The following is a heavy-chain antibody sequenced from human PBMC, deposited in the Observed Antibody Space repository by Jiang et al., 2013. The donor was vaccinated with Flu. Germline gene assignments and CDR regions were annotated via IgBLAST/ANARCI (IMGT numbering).Heavy chain of an antibody. Sequence: GKGLEWIGYIYYSGSTNYNPPSRVRVTISVDTSKNQFSLKLSSVTAADTAVYYCARANENCSSTSCYKALHYWGQGTLVTVSS. V-gene: IGHV4-59*01. CDR2: IYYSGST. J-gene: IGHJ4*02. CDR3: ARANENCSSTSCYKALHY. D-gene: IGHD2-2*02.